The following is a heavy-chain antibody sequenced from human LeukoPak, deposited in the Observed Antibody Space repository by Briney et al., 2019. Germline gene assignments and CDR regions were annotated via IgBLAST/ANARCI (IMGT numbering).Heavy chain of an antibody. CDR1: GGSISSDNYY. CDR3: ARDKRGDGYGDFDY. CDR2: ISYSGST. D-gene: IGHD5-24*01. J-gene: IGHJ4*02. V-gene: IGHV4-39*07. Sequence: SETLTLTCTVSGGSISSDNYYWGWIRQPPGKGLEWIGSISYSGSTYYNPSLQSRVTISVDTSKNQFSLRLSSVTAADTAVYYCARDKRGDGYGDFDYWGQGTLVTVSS.